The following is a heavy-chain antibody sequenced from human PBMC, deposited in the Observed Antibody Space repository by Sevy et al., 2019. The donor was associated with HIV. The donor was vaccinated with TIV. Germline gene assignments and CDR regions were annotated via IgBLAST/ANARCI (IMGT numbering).Heavy chain of an antibody. CDR3: ARWSSSPQYNWFDP. Sequence: ASVKVSCKASGGTFSSYAISWVRQAPGQGLEWMGGIIPIFGTANYAQTFQGRVTITADESTSTAYMELSSLRSEDTAVYYCARWSSSPQYNWFDPWGQGTLVTVSS. D-gene: IGHD6-13*01. CDR1: GGTFSSYA. J-gene: IGHJ5*02. V-gene: IGHV1-69*13. CDR2: IIPIFGTA.